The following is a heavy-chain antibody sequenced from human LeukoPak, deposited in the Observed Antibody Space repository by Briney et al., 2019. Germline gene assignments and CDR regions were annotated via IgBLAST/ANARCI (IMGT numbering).Heavy chain of an antibody. D-gene: IGHD4-23*01. J-gene: IGHJ4*02. V-gene: IGHV3-9*01. CDR1: GFTFDDYA. Sequence: PGRSLRLSCAASGFTFDDYAMHWVRQAPGKGLEWVSGISWNSGSTYYADSVKGRFTISRDNSKNTLYLQMNSLRAEDTAVYYCAEGPSTVVTNFDYWGQGTLVTVSS. CDR2: ISWNSGST. CDR3: AEGPSTVVTNFDY.